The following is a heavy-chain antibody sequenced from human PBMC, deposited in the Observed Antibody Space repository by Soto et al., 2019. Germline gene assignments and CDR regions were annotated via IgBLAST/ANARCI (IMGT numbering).Heavy chain of an antibody. D-gene: IGHD3-9*01. J-gene: IGHJ4*02. CDR3: ATLTKYDILTGFYPC. V-gene: IGHV3-66*01. CDR2: IYSDGST. Sequence: EVQLVESGGGLVQPGESLRLSCAASGFTVNSNYMSWVRQAPGKGLEWVSVIYSDGSTYYADSVKGRFIISRDNSNNTLYFQMNSLRAEDTAVYYCATLTKYDILTGFYPCWGQGTLVTVSS. CDR1: GFTVNSNY.